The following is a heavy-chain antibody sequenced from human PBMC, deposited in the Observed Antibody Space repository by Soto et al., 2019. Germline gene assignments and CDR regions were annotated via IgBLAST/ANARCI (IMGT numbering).Heavy chain of an antibody. CDR1: GGSFSGYY. J-gene: IGHJ5*02. CDR3: ARGQKRYSSSWYSNWFDP. CDR2: INHSGST. Sequence: QVQLQQWGAGLLKPSETLSLTCAVYGGSFSGYYWSWIRQPPGKGLEWIGEINHSGSTNYNPSLKSRVTVSVDTSKHQFSLKLSSVTAADTAVYYCARGQKRYSSSWYSNWFDPWGQGTLVTVSS. D-gene: IGHD6-13*01. V-gene: IGHV4-34*01.